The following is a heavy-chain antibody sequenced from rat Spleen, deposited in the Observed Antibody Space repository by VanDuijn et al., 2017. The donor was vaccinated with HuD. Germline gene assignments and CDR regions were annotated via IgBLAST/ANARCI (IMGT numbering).Heavy chain of an antibody. V-gene: IGHV5-22*01. Sequence: EVQLVESGGGLVQPGRSLKLSCAASGFTFSDYYMAWVRQAPKKGLEWVASISYEGSSTYYGDSVKGRFTISRDNAKSTLYLQMNSLRSEDTATYYCARRLGALFDYWGQGVMVTVSS. CDR1: GFTFSDYY. J-gene: IGHJ2*01. CDR2: ISYEGSST. D-gene: IGHD5-1*01. CDR3: ARRLGALFDY.